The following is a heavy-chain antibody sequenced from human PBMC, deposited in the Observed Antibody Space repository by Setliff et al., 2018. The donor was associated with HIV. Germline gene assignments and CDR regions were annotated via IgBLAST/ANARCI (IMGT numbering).Heavy chain of an antibody. CDR3: ARSTPSVGYISEH. D-gene: IGHD5-12*01. V-gene: IGHV4-59*01. CDR2: IDNSGNT. Sequence: SETLSLTCAVSGVSISAYFWSWIRQSPEKGLEWIGCIDNSGNTNYSPSLKSRITISRDTSENQFSLKLNSVTAADAAVYYCARSTPSVGYISEHWGQGTLVTVSS. J-gene: IGHJ4*02. CDR1: GVSISAYF.